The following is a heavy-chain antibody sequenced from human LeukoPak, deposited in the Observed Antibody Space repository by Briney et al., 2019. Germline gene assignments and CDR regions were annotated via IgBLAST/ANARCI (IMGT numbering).Heavy chain of an antibody. CDR3: AKEGGTGTRFDY. J-gene: IGHJ4*02. CDR2: ISGSGTGA. Sequence: GGSLRLSCAASGFTFSSYAMSWVRQAPGKGLYWVSAISGSGTGAYYADSVKGRFTISRDNSKNTLYLQMNSLRAEDTAVYYCAKEGGTGTRFDYWGQGTLVTVSS. V-gene: IGHV3-23*01. D-gene: IGHD1-7*01. CDR1: GFTFSSYA.